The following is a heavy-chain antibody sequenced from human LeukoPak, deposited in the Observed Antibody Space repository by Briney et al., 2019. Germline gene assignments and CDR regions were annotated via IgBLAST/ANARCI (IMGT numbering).Heavy chain of an antibody. CDR2: IYNSGST. J-gene: IGHJ5*02. V-gene: IGHV4-4*07. Sequence: PSETLSLTCTVSRGSISSYYWSWIRQPAGKGLEWIGRIYNSGSTNYNPSLKSRVTMSVDTSKKQFSLKLSSVTAADTAVYYCAREGVYCSSTSCPPRTGFDPWGQGTLVTVSS. CDR3: AREGVYCSSTSCPPRTGFDP. CDR1: RGSISSYY. D-gene: IGHD2-2*01.